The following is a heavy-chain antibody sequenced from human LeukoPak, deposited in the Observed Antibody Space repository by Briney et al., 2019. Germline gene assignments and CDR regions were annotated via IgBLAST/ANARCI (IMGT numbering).Heavy chain of an antibody. CDR2: ISYDGSNK. CDR3: ANLPAHYDSSGYYDY. D-gene: IGHD3-22*01. Sequence: GGSLRLSCAASGFTFSSYGMHWVRQAPGKGLEWVAVISYDGSNKYYADSVKGRFTISRDNSKNTLYLQMNSLRAEDTAVYYCANLPAHYDSSGYYDYWGQGTLVTVSS. CDR1: GFTFSSYG. V-gene: IGHV3-30*18. J-gene: IGHJ4*02.